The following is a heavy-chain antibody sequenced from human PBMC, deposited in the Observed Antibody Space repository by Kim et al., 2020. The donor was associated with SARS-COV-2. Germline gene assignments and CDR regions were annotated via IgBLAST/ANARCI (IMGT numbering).Heavy chain of an antibody. CDR2: VIPVFGPP. V-gene: IGHV1-69*13. D-gene: IGHD3-16*01. CDR3: AKGKGGDYYYGMDV. J-gene: IGHJ6*02. Sequence: SVKVSCQTSGGTFKFFAISWVRQAPGQGLEWMGGVIPVFGPPIYAEKFQGRVTIIADESTSTAYMELRGLRSEDTAMYYCAKGKGGDYYYGMDVWGQGT. CDR1: GGTFKFFA.